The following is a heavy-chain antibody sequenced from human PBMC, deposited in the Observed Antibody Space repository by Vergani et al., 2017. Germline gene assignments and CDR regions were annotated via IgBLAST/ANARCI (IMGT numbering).Heavy chain of an antibody. D-gene: IGHD3-16*01. Sequence: QVQLVQSGAAVKKPGYSVKVSCKASGGTLSNHGINWLRRAPGQGLEWMGGIIPLFHVANYAQKFQGRVAINADESTNTVYMDLSSLKSEDTAIYYCARDLRPTVGLGFYHYMDVWGEGTSVIVSS. J-gene: IGHJ6*03. CDR3: ARDLRPTVGLGFYHYMDV. CDR2: IIPLFHVA. V-gene: IGHV1-69*01. CDR1: GGTLSNHG.